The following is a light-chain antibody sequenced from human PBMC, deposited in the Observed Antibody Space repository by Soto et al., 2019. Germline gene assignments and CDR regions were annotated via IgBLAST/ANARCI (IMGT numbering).Light chain of an antibody. V-gene: IGLV2-23*02. J-gene: IGLJ3*02. CDR2: EVN. Sequence: QSALTQPASVSGSPGQSITISCTGTSSNFGSYNLVSWYQHHPGKAPQLIIYEVNKRPSGVSNRFSGSKSANTASLTISGLQAEDEADYYCCSDAGSSTWVFGGGTKVTVL. CDR3: CSDAGSSTWV. CDR1: SSNFGSYNL.